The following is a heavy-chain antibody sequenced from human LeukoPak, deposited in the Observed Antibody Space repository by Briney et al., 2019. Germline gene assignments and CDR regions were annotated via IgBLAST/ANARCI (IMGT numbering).Heavy chain of an antibody. CDR1: GGSISSSSYY. CDR2: IYYSGST. V-gene: IGHV4-39*07. Sequence: SETLSLTCTVSGGSISSSSYYWGWIRQPPGKGLEWIGSIYYSGSTYYNPSLKSRVTISVDTSKNQFSLKLSSVTAADTAVYYCARDDKIRGAFDIWGQGTMVTVSS. J-gene: IGHJ3*02. CDR3: ARDDKIRGAFDI.